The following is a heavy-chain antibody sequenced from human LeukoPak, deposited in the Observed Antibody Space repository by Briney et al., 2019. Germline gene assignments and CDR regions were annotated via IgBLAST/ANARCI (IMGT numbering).Heavy chain of an antibody. CDR2: ISYDGSNK. D-gene: IGHD3-10*01. Sequence: GRSLRLSCAASGFTFSSYGMHWVRQAPGKGLEWVAVISYDGSNKYYADSVKGRFTISRDNSKNTLYLQMNSLRAEDTAAYYCAKDRIPLLMGTGFDYWGQGTLVTVSS. CDR3: AKDRIPLLMGTGFDY. CDR1: GFTFSSYG. J-gene: IGHJ4*02. V-gene: IGHV3-30*18.